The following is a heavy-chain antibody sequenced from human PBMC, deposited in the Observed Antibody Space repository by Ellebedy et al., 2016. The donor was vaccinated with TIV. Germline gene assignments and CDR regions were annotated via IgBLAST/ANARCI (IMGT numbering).Heavy chain of an antibody. V-gene: IGHV4-4*02. CDR3: ASPYHLRVGMDV. CDR1: GGSISNSYW. D-gene: IGHD1-14*01. J-gene: IGHJ6*02. Sequence: SETLSLXCAASGGSISNSYWWSWVRQPPGKGLEWIGEIYHSGSTNYNPSLKSRVTISVDKSKNQFSLKLSSVTAADTAVYYCASPYHLRVGMDVWGQGTTVTVSS. CDR2: IYHSGST.